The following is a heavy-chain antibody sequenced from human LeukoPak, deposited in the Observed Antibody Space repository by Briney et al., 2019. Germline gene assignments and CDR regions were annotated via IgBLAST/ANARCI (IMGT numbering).Heavy chain of an antibody. CDR1: GYTFTGYY. Sequence: ASVKVSCKASGYTFTGYYRHWVRQAPGQGLEWMGWINPNSGGTNYAQKFQGRVTMTRDTSISTAYMELSRLRSDDTAVYYCARGPIVVVPAAMVRPFDYWGQGTLVTVSS. D-gene: IGHD2-2*01. CDR3: ARGPIVVVPAAMVRPFDY. V-gene: IGHV1-2*02. J-gene: IGHJ4*02. CDR2: INPNSGGT.